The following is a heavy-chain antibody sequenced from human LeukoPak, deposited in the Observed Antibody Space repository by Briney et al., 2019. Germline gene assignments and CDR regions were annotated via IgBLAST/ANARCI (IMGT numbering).Heavy chain of an antibody. CDR3: AREGREMTGFDY. CDR2: IKQAGNEK. CDR1: AFTFSDFW. V-gene: IGHV3-7*01. J-gene: IGHJ4*02. Sequence: GGSLRLSCEASAFTFSDFWISWVRQTPGKGLEWVANIKQAGNEKHYVDSVKGRFTISRDNAKNSLYLQMNSLRVEDTAVYYCAREGREMTGFDYWGQGTLVTVSP. D-gene: IGHD1-14*01.